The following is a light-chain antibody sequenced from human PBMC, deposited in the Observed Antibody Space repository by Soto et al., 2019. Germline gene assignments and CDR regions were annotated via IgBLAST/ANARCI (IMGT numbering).Light chain of an antibody. J-gene: IGKJ5*01. Sequence: IQLTQSPSSLSASLGDRVTITCQASQNINNYLSWYQQTPGRATELLIYDASNLEAGVPSRFRGSGSGTYFPFTISRLHPEDIATYYCQHYENLPTFGQGTRLEIK. CDR3: QHYENLPT. CDR2: DAS. V-gene: IGKV1-33*01. CDR1: QNINNY.